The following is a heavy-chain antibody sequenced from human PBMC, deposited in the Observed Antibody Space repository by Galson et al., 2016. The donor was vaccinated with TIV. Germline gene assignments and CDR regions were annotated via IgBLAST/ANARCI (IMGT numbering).Heavy chain of an antibody. D-gene: IGHD3-10*01. CDR1: GYTITSYA. CDR3: ARDFAGSFSPFYGMDV. V-gene: IGHV1-3*01. Sequence: SVKVSCKASGYTITSYAMHWVRQAPGQRFEWMGWINAGTGDTKFSQKFQGRVTLTRDTSASTVYMGLSSLTSEDTAVYYCARDFAGSFSPFYGMDVWGQGTTGTVSS. J-gene: IGHJ6*02. CDR2: INAGTGDT.